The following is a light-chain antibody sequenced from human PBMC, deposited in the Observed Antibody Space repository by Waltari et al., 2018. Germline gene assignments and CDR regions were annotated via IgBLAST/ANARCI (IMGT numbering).Light chain of an antibody. CDR3: MQGLHLPYT. Sequence: DVVMTQTPLSLSVTPGQPASISCKSSPSLLHSDGKTYLHWDQQKSGQSPQLLIYGVSSLFSGVSDRFSGSGSGTDFTLKISRVEAEDVGIYYCMQGLHLPYTFGQGTRLEIK. V-gene: IGKV2-29*02. CDR2: GVS. CDR1: PSLLHSDGKTY. J-gene: IGKJ2*01.